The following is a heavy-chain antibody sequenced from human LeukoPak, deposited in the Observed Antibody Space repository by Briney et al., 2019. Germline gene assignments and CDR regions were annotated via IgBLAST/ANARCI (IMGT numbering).Heavy chain of an antibody. D-gene: IGHD3-10*01. CDR2: IYNSGST. CDR3: ARVVIYGSGTSHFDY. V-gene: IGHV4-4*07. J-gene: IGHJ4*02. Sequence: PSETLSLTCSVSGDSISYFYWSWIRQAAGKGLEWIGRIYNSGSTDYNASLKSRVTISVDTSKNQFSLKLSSVTAADTAVYYCARVVIYGSGTSHFDYWGQGTLVTVSS. CDR1: GDSISYFY.